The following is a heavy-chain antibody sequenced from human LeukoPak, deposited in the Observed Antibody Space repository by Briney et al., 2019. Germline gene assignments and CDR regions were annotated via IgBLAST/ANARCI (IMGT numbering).Heavy chain of an antibody. J-gene: IGHJ6*02. Sequence: PSQTLSLTCTVSGGSISSGDYYWSWIRQPPGKGLEWIGYIYYSGSTYYNPPLKSRVTISVDTSKNQFSLKLSSVTAADTAVYYCARGRSLYGEPYYYYGMDVWGQGTTVTVSS. V-gene: IGHV4-30-4*01. CDR3: ARGRSLYGEPYYYYGMDV. D-gene: IGHD4-17*01. CDR2: IYYSGST. CDR1: GGSISSGDYY.